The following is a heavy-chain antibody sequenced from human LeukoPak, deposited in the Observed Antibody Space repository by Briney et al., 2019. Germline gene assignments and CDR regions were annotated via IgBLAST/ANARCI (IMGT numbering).Heavy chain of an antibody. J-gene: IGHJ3*02. Sequence: SETLSLTCAVYGGSFSPYYWSWIRQPPGKGLEWIGQINNRGNTNYNPSLKSRVTISVATSKNQFSLKLTSVTAADTAVYYCATNSSNSRAFDIWGQGTMVTVSS. D-gene: IGHD6-13*01. CDR1: GGSFSPYY. CDR2: INNRGNT. V-gene: IGHV4-34*01. CDR3: ATNSSNSRAFDI.